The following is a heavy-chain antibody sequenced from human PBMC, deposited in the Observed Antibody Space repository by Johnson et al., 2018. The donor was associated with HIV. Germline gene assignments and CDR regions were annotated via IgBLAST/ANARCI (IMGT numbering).Heavy chain of an antibody. D-gene: IGHD3-9*01. V-gene: IGHV3-66*01. J-gene: IGHJ3*02. CDR2: IYSGGST. CDR1: GFTFSSYW. CDR3: AREEGRDILTRGDAFDI. Sequence: EVQLVESGGGLVQPGGSLRLSCAASGFTFSSYWMSWVRQFPGKGLEWVSVIYSGGSTFYADSVKGRFTISRDNSKNTLYLQMNSLRVEDTAIYYCAREEGRDILTRGDAFDIWGQGTMVTVSS.